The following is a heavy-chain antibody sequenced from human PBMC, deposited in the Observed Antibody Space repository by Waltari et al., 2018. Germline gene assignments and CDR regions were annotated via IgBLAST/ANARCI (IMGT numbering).Heavy chain of an antibody. V-gene: IGHV4-4*07. Sequence: QVQLQESGPGLVKPSETLSLTCTVSGGSISSYYWSWIRQPAGKGLEWIGRIYTSGGTNYNPSLKSRVTMSVDTSKNQFSLKLRSVTAADTAVYYCARDRAGQLVHGWFDPWGQGTLVTVSS. D-gene: IGHD6-6*01. CDR1: GGSISSYY. CDR2: IYTSGGT. CDR3: ARDRAGQLVHGWFDP. J-gene: IGHJ5*02.